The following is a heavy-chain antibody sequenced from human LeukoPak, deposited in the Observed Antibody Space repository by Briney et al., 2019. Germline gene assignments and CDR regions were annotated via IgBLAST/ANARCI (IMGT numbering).Heavy chain of an antibody. CDR2: IFYSGST. J-gene: IGHJ3*02. Sequence: PSETLSLTCTVSGNSFGDYYWGWIRQPPGKGLVWIGNIFYSGSTYYSPSLRSRVTISLDTSRNQFSLKLNSVTAEDTAVYYCAKSNGYGLVDIWGQGTMVTVSS. CDR3: AKSNGYGLVDI. V-gene: IGHV4-38-2*02. D-gene: IGHD3-10*01. CDR1: GNSFGDYY.